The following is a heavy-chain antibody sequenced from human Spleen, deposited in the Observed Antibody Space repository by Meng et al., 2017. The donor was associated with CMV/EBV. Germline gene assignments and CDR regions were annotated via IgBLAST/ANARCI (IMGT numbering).Heavy chain of an antibody. V-gene: IGHV3-11*01. CDR1: GFTFGDHY. J-gene: IGHJ6*02. CDR3: ARGWSRITIFDYYDLHGLDV. D-gene: IGHD3-3*01. Sequence: GESLKISCAASGFTFGDHYMTWIRQIPGKGLEWVSYITSGPTIYYADSVRGRFTISRDTAKNSLYLQMNSLRAEDTAVYYCARGWSRITIFDYYDLHGLDVWGQGTTVTVSS. CDR2: ITSGPTI.